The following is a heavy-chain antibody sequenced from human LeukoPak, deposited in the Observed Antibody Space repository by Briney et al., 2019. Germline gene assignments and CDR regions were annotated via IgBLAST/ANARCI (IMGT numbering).Heavy chain of an antibody. CDR3: ARDKLQRGYFDY. V-gene: IGHV3-23*01. CDR1: GFTFSSYA. J-gene: IGHJ4*02. Sequence: GGSLRLSCAASGFTFSSYAMSWVRQAPGKGLEWVSAISGSGGSTYYADSVKGRFTISRDNAKNSLYLQMNSLRAEDTAVYYCARDKLQRGYFDYWGQGTLVTVSS. D-gene: IGHD1-26*01. CDR2: ISGSGGST.